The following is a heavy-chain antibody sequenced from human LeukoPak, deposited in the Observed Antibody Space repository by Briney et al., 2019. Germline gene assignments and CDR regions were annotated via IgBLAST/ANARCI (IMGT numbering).Heavy chain of an antibody. CDR3: ARGSDQYYYFDY. D-gene: IGHD2/OR15-2a*01. J-gene: IGHJ4*02. CDR1: GFTFDDYG. CDR2: INWSGGST. V-gene: IGHV3-20*04. Sequence: GGSLRLSCAASGFTFDDYGMSWVRQAPGKGLEWVSGINWSGGSTGYADSVKGRFTISRDNAKNSLHLQMNSLRAEDTALYYCARGSDQYYYFDYWGQGTLVTVSS.